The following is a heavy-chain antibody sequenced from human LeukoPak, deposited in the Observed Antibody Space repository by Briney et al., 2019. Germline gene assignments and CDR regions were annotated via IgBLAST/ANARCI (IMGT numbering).Heavy chain of an antibody. CDR1: GGSISSSSYY. CDR2: IYYSGST. Sequence: PSETLSLTCTVSGGSISSSSYYWGWIRQPPGKGLEWIGSIYYSGSTYYNPSLKSRVTISVDTSKNQFSLKLSSVTAADTAVYYCARGNSLLRPRSSGWGGAFDIWGQGRMVTVSS. V-gene: IGHV4-39*07. D-gene: IGHD6-19*01. J-gene: IGHJ3*02. CDR3: ARGNSLLRPRSSGWGGAFDI.